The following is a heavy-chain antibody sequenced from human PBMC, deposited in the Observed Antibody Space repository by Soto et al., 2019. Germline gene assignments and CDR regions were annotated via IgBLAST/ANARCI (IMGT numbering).Heavy chain of an antibody. CDR3: AKDRPVTLRGFQH. D-gene: IGHD4-4*01. CDR1: GFTFSSYG. J-gene: IGHJ1*01. V-gene: IGHV3-30*18. Sequence: QVQLVESGGGVVQPGRSLRLSCAASGFTFSSYGMHWVRQAPGKGLEWVAVISYDGSNKYYADSVKGRFTISRDNSKNTLYLQMNSLRAEDTAVYYCAKDRPVTLRGFQHWGQGTLVTVSS. CDR2: ISYDGSNK.